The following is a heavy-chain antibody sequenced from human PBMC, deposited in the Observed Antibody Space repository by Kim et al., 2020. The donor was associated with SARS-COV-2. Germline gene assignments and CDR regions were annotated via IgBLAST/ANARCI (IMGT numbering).Heavy chain of an antibody. Sequence: GGSLRLSCAASGFTFSSYGMHWVRQAPGKGLEWVAVISYVGSNKYYADSVKGRFTISRDNSKNTLYLQMNSLRAEDTAVYYCAKDGEVPRFRTYSSSSPLGYWGQGTLVTVSS. J-gene: IGHJ4*02. V-gene: IGHV3-30*18. D-gene: IGHD6-6*01. CDR3: AKDGEVPRFRTYSSSSPLGY. CDR1: GFTFSSYG. CDR2: ISYVGSNK.